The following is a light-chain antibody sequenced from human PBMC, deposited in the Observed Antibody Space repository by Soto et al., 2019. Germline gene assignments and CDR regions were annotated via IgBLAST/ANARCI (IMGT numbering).Light chain of an antibody. CDR2: DVS. CDR1: SSDVGGYNY. V-gene: IGLV2-14*01. J-gene: IGLJ2*01. Sequence: QSALTQPASVSGSPGQSITISCTGTSSDVGGYNYVSWYQQHPGKAPKLMIYDVSNRPSGVSTSFSGSKSGNTASLTISGHQAEDEADHYCSSYTSSRTHVVFGGGTKVTVL. CDR3: SSYTSSRTHVV.